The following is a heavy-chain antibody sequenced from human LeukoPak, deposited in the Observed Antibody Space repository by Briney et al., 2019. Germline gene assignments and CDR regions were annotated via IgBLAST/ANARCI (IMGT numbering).Heavy chain of an antibody. CDR3: AKDRSSGWYREFDY. CDR2: TSHDGTSK. Sequence: GGSLRLSCAASGFTFSTYGMHWVRQAPGKGLAWVAVTSHDGTSKYYADSVKGRFTISRDNSRNTLYLQMNSLRAEDTAVYYCAKDRSSGWYREFDYWGQGTLVTFSS. D-gene: IGHD6-19*01. J-gene: IGHJ4*02. CDR1: GFTFSTYG. V-gene: IGHV3-30*18.